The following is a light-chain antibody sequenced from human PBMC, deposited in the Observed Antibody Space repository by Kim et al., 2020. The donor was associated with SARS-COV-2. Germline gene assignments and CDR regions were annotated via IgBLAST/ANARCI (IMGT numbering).Light chain of an antibody. V-gene: IGLV1-47*01. Sequence: QGVTISCSGSSSNIGNNHVYWYRQFPGTAPKLLIYNNDRRPSAVPDRFSGSKSGTSATLAISGLRSEDEADYVCASWDDSLGGPVVFGGGTQLTVL. J-gene: IGLJ2*01. CDR2: NND. CDR3: ASWDDSLGGPVV. CDR1: SSNIGNNH.